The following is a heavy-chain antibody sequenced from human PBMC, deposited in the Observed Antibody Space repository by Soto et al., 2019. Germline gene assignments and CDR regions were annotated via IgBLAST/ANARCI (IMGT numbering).Heavy chain of an antibody. Sequence: VQLLESGGGLVQPGGSLRLSCAASGFTFGVFAMSWVRQAPGKGLELVSTISGRGENTYYADSVKGRFTISRDNSKNTLNLQMNSLRGEDTAVYYCAKDRGTGDYGVNAVDIWGQGTMVTVAS. D-gene: IGHD7-27*01. J-gene: IGHJ3*02. V-gene: IGHV3-23*01. CDR2: ISGRGENT. CDR3: AKDRGTGDYGVNAVDI. CDR1: GFTFGVFA.